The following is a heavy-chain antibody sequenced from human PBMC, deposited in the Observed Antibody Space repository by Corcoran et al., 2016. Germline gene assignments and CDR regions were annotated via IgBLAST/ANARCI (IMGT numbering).Heavy chain of an antibody. CDR2: IWYDGSNK. Sequence: QVQLVESGGGVVQPGRSLRLSCAASGFTFSSYGMHWVRQAPGKGLEWVAVIWYDGSNKYYADTVKGRFTISRDNSKNTLYLQMNSLRAEDTAVYYCCGDLGEYSSSTHYYYYVIDVWGQVTTVTVSS. CDR1: GFTFSSYG. V-gene: IGHV3-33*01. D-gene: IGHD6-6*01. CDR3: CGDLGEYSSSTHYYYYVIDV. J-gene: IGHJ6*02.